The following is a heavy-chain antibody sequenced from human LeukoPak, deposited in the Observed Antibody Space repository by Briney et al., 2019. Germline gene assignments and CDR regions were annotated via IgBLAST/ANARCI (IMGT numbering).Heavy chain of an antibody. D-gene: IGHD3-3*01. CDR2: INPSGGST. Sequence: ASVKVSCKASVYTFTSYYMHWVRQAPGQGLEWMGIINPSGGSTSYAQKFQGRVTMTRDMSTSTVYMDLSSLRSEDTAVYDFAAAPYYDFWSGYDYWGQETLVTVSS. J-gene: IGHJ4*02. CDR3: AAAPYYDFWSGYDY. V-gene: IGHV1-46*01. CDR1: VYTFTSYY.